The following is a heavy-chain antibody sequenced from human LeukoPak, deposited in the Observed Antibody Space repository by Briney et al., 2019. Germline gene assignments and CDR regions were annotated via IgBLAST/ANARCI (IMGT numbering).Heavy chain of an antibody. V-gene: IGHV4-34*01. CDR2: INHSGST. D-gene: IGHD3-9*01. CDR1: GGSFSGYY. J-gene: IGHJ4*02. Sequence: SETLSLTCAVYGGSFSGYYWSWIRQPPGKGLEWIGEINHSGSTNYNPSLKSRVTISVDTSKNQFSLKLSSVTAADTAVYYCARGRNHYDILTGYYPPPWYYFDYWGQGTLVTVSS. CDR3: ARGRNHYDILTGYYPPPWYYFDY.